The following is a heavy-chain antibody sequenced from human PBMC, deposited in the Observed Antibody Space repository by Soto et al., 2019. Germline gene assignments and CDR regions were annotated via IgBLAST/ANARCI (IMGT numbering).Heavy chain of an antibody. CDR3: ARDPSIAAAGTSDY. CDR1: GFTFSSYA. Sequence: QVQLVESGGGVVQPGRSLRLSCAASGFTFSSYAMHWVRQAPGKGLEWVAVISYDGSNKYYADSVKGRFTISRDNSKNTLYLQMSSLRAEDTAVYYCARDPSIAAAGTSDYWGQGTLVTVSS. CDR2: ISYDGSNK. J-gene: IGHJ4*02. D-gene: IGHD6-13*01. V-gene: IGHV3-30-3*01.